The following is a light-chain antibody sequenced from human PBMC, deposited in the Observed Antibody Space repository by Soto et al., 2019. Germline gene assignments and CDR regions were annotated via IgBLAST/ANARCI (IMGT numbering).Light chain of an antibody. J-gene: IGKJ1*01. CDR1: QSVSSTS. CDR2: GAS. CDR3: QQYGHSPDWDRWT. Sequence: EIVLTQSPGTLSLSPGERASLSCRASQSVSSTSLAWYQQKPGQPPRLLIYGASSRATGIPDRFSGSGSGTDFTLTISRLEPEDFAIYFCQQYGHSPDWDRWTFGQGTKVEI. V-gene: IGKV3-20*01.